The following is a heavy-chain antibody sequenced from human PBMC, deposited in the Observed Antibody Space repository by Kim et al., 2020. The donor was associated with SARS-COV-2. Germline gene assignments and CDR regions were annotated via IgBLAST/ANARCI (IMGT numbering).Heavy chain of an antibody. CDR3: AKGMDLR. Sequence: NSGSIGSADSVKGRFTISRDNAKNSLYLQMNSLRAEDTALYYCAKGMDLRWGQGTLVTVSS. J-gene: IGHJ4*02. CDR2: NSGSI. V-gene: IGHV3-9*01.